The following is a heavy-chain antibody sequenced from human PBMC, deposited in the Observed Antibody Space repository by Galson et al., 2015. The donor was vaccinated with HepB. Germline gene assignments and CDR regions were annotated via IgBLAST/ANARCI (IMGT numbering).Heavy chain of an antibody. J-gene: IGHJ6*02. V-gene: IGHV3-74*01. D-gene: IGHD4-17*01. CDR2: INSDGSST. Sequence: SLRLSCAASGFTFSSYWMHWVRQAPGKGLVWVSRINSDGSSTSYADSVKGRFTISRDNAKNTLYLQMNSLRAEDTAVYYCARVQDYTVTDGMDVWGQGTTVTVSS. CDR1: GFTFSSYW. CDR3: ARVQDYTVTDGMDV.